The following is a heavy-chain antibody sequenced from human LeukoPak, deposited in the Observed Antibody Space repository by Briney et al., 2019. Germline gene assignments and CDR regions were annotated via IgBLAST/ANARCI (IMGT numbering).Heavy chain of an antibody. J-gene: IGHJ4*02. CDR2: ISSSSSTI. CDR3: ARDREAVAGTGGDY. V-gene: IGHV3-48*01. D-gene: IGHD6-19*01. Sequence: GGSLRLSCAASGFTFSSYSMNWVRQAPGKGLEWVSYISSSSSTIYYADSVKGRFTISRDNAKNSLCLQMNSLRAEDTAVYYCARDREAVAGTGGDYWGQGTLVTVSS. CDR1: GFTFSSYS.